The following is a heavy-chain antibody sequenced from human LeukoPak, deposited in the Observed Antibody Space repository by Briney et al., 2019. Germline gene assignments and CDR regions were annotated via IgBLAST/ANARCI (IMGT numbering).Heavy chain of an antibody. CDR1: GYTFSGYY. CDR2: INPNSGGT. CDR3: ARDGTTVTMSRFDP. V-gene: IGHV1-2*02. J-gene: IGHJ5*02. D-gene: IGHD4-17*01. Sequence: GASVKVPCKASGYTFSGYYMHWVRQAPGQGLEWMGWINPNSGGTNYQGRVTMTRDTSISTAYMELSRLRSDDTAVYYCARDGTTVTMSRFDPWGQGTLVTVSS.